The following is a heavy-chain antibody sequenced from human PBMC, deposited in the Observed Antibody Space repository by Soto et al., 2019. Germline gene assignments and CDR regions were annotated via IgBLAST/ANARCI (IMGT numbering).Heavy chain of an antibody. V-gene: IGHV1-3*01. CDR3: ARESRRSWYGEGDYYYYGMEV. J-gene: IGHJ6*01. Sequence: ASVXVSFKSCLYTFTSYAMHFLLQAPGQRLDCMGWINAGNGNTKYSQKFQGRVTITRDTSASTAYMELSSLRSEDTAVYYCARESRRSWYGEGDYYYYGMEVWGQGTTVNVYS. CDR2: INAGNGNT. CDR1: LYTFTSYA. D-gene: IGHD6-13*01.